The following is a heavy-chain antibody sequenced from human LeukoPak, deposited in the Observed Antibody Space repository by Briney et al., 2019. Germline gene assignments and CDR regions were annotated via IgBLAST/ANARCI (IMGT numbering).Heavy chain of an antibody. CDR3: ARHASHCSSASCSLPLPLDY. D-gene: IGHD2-2*01. V-gene: IGHV4-34*01. CDR2: INHSGST. CDR1: GESFNNHY. Sequence: SETLSLTCAVYGESFNNHYWSWIRQPPGKGLEWIGEINHSGSTNYNSSLKSRVTISVATSKHQFSLKLSSVTAADTAVYYCARHASHCSSASCSLPLPLDYWSREPWSPSP. J-gene: IGHJ4*02.